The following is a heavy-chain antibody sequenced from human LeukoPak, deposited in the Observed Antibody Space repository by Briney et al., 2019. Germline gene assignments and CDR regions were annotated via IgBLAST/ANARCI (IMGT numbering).Heavy chain of an antibody. D-gene: IGHD3-22*01. V-gene: IGHV3-15*01. CDR1: GFTFSNAW. CDR3: TTEIGYHYDSSGSR. Sequence: GGSLRLSCAASGFTFSNAWMSWVRQAPGKGLEWVGRIKSKTDGGTTDYAAPVKGRFTISRDDSKNTLYLQMNSLKTEDTAVYYCTTEIGYHYDSSGSRWGQGTLVTVSS. CDR2: IKSKTDGGTT. J-gene: IGHJ4*02.